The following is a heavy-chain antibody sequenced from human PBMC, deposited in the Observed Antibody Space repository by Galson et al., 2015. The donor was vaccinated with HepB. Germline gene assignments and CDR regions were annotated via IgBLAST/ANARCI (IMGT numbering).Heavy chain of an antibody. J-gene: IGHJ5*02. V-gene: IGHV3-21*01. D-gene: IGHD6-13*01. Sequence: SLRLSCEASGLTLSSYSMSWVRQAPGKGLEWVSSISSSSTYIYYADSVKGRFTISRDNAKNSLYLQMNSLRVEDTAVYYCASRSGQQLGNGNWFDPWGQGTLVTVSS. CDR1: GLTLSSYS. CDR2: ISSSSTYI. CDR3: ASRSGQQLGNGNWFDP.